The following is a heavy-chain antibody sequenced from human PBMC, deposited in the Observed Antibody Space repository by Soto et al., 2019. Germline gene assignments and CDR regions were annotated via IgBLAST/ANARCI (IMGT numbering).Heavy chain of an antibody. CDR3: ARVRDSSGYYYSEYFQH. J-gene: IGHJ1*01. CDR1: GFTFSSYE. CDR2: ISSSGSTI. V-gene: IGHV3-48*03. Sequence: EVQLVESGGGLVQPGGSLRLSCAASGFTFSSYEMNWVRQAPGKGLEWVAYISSSGSTIYHADSVKGRFTISRDNAKNSLYLQMNSLRAEDTAVYYCARVRDSSGYYYSEYFQHWGQGTLVTVSS. D-gene: IGHD3-22*01.